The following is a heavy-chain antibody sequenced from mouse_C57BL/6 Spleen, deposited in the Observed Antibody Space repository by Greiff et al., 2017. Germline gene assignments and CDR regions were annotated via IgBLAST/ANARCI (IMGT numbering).Heavy chain of an antibody. Sequence: VQLQQSVAELVRPGASVKLSCTASGFNIKYTYMHWVKQRPEQSLEWIGRIDTANGNTKYAPKFQGKATITADTSSNTAYLQLSSQTSEDTAIYYCARDGYWGQGTTLTVSS. D-gene: IGHD2-3*01. V-gene: IGHV14-3*01. CDR1: GFNIKYTY. J-gene: IGHJ2*01. CDR3: ARDGY. CDR2: IDTANGNT.